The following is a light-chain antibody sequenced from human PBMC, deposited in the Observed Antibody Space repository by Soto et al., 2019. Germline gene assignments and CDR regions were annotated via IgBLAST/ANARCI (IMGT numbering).Light chain of an antibody. CDR1: QSVTSSY. CDR2: ASS. J-gene: IGKJ1*01. Sequence: EVVLTQSPGTVSLSPGEGVTISCRASQSVTSSYLAWYQQKPGQAPRLLIYASSSRATGIPDRFSGSGSGTDVTLSISRRESEDFAVYYCQLYGSLDTWTFGQGTKVELK. CDR3: QLYGSLDTWT. V-gene: IGKV3-20*01.